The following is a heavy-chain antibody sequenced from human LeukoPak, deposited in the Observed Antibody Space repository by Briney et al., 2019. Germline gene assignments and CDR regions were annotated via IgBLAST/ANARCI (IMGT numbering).Heavy chain of an antibody. Sequence: SGGSLRLSCAVSGFTFSNYGMHWVREAPGKRLEWVALTSYDGSTKYYADSVKGRFIISKDNSRNTLYLQMNSLKVEGTAMYYCAKPSGEYFDYWGQGTLVTVSS. CDR2: TSYDGSTK. CDR1: GFTFSNYG. V-gene: IGHV3-30*18. J-gene: IGHJ4*02. CDR3: AKPSGEYFDY.